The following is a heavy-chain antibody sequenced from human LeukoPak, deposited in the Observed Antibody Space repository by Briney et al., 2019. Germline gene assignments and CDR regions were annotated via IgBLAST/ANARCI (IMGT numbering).Heavy chain of an antibody. V-gene: IGHV3-49*04. D-gene: IGHD1-26*01. CDR3: TRGAGGSYWNYYYYMDV. J-gene: IGHJ6*03. CDR1: GFTFGDYA. CDR2: IRSKAYGGTT. Sequence: GGSLRLSCTASGFTFGDYAMSWVRQAPGKGLEWVGFIRSKAYGGTTEYAASVKGRFTISRDDSKSIAYLQMNSLKTEDTAVYYCTRGAGGSYWNYYYYMDVGGKGTTVTVSS.